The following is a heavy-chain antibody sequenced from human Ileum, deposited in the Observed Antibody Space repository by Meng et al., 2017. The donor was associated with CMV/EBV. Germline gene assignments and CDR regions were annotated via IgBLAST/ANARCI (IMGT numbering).Heavy chain of an antibody. CDR3: ARDGLSGRYFDY. CDR2: IDTSTGNP. D-gene: IGHD1-26*01. Sequence: SCKSSGYNFPRHNIIWVRQAPGQGPEWMGWIDTSTGNPTYAQGFIGRFVFFFDMSVSTTYVQISSLKAEDTAVYYCARDGLSGRYFDYWGQGTLVTVSS. J-gene: IGHJ4*02. V-gene: IGHV7-4-1*02. CDR1: GYNFPRHN.